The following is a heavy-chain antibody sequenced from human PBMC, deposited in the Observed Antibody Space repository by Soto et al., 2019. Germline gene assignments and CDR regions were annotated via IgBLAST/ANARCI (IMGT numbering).Heavy chain of an antibody. V-gene: IGHV3-48*01. CDR2: ISSSSSTI. Sequence: EVQLVESGGGLVQPGGSLRLSCAASGFTFSSYSMNWVRQAPGKGLEWVSYISSSSSTIYYADSVKGRFTISRDNAKNSLDLQMNSLRAEDTAVYYCARWEEPIYYWGQGTLVTVSS. CDR3: ARWEEPIYY. J-gene: IGHJ4*02. D-gene: IGHD1-26*01. CDR1: GFTFSSYS.